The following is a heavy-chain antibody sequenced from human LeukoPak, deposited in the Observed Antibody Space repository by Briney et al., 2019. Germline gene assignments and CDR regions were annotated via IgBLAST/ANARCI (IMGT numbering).Heavy chain of an antibody. D-gene: IGHD3-22*01. CDR1: GGSISSYY. CDR2: IYTSGST. Sequence: SETLSLTCTVSGGSISSYYWSWIRQLAGKGLEWIGRIYTSGSTNYNPSLKSRVTMSVDTSKNQFSLKLSSVTAADTAVYYCASDYYDSRNSYYYMDVWGKGTTVTITS. V-gene: IGHV4-4*07. CDR3: ASDYYDSRNSYYYMDV. J-gene: IGHJ6*03.